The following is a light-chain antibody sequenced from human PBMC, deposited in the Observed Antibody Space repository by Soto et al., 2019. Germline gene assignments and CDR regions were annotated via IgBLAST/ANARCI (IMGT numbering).Light chain of an antibody. J-gene: IGLJ3*02. CDR1: SSDVGNYNL. V-gene: IGLV2-23*03. CDR2: EGS. Sequence: QPVLTQPASVSGSPGQSITISCTGTSSDVGNYNLVSWYQQHPGKAPKLMIYEGSKRPSGVSNRFSGSKSGNTASLTISGVQAEDEADYYCCSYAGSTTFVFGGGTKLTVL. CDR3: CSYAGSTTFV.